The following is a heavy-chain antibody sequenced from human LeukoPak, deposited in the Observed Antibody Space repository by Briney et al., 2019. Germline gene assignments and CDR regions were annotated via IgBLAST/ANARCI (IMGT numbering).Heavy chain of an antibody. Sequence: ASVKVSCKASGYTFTSYGISWVRQAPGQGLEWMGWISAYNGNTNYAQKLQGRVTMTTDTSTSTAYMELRSLRSDDTAVYYCARVTRIAAAGLPWYYLDYWGQGTLVTVSS. D-gene: IGHD6-13*01. CDR3: ARVTRIAAAGLPWYYLDY. V-gene: IGHV1-18*01. CDR2: ISAYNGNT. J-gene: IGHJ4*02. CDR1: GYTFTSYG.